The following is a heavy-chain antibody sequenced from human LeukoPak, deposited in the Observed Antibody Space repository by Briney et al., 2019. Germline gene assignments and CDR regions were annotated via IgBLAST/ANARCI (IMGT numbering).Heavy chain of an antibody. V-gene: IGHV3-7*01. CDR1: GFTFSRYW. Sequence: QSGGSLRLSCAAAGFTFSRYWMSWVRQATGKGLECVAKIKEDGSEAHYVDSVKGRFTISRDNAKESLYLQMNTLRAEDTAVYYCARDYTGGWNDYWGQGIRVTVSS. D-gene: IGHD7-27*01. CDR2: IKEDGSEA. CDR3: ARDYTGGWNDY. J-gene: IGHJ4*02.